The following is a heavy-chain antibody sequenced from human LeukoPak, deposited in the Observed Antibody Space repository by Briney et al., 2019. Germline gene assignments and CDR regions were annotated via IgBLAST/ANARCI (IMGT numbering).Heavy chain of an antibody. J-gene: IGHJ5*02. CDR2: IHSSGST. V-gene: IGHV4-39*01. Sequence: SETLSLTCSVSGGSIRYTSYYWTWIRQPPGKGLEWIGNIHSSGSTYYNPSLKSRVTISVDTSKNQFSLKLSSVTAADTAVYYCATVRDLSENNWFDPWGQGTLVTVSS. CDR3: ATVRDLSENNWFDP. D-gene: IGHD5-24*01. CDR1: GGSIRYTSYY.